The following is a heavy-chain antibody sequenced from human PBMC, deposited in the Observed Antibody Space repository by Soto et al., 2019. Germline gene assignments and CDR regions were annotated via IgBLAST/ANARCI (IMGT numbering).Heavy chain of an antibody. V-gene: IGHV4-34*01. CDR2: INHSGST. CDR3: ARGSCTNGVCYYYCYDGMDV. Sequence: QVQLQQWGAGLLKPSETLSLTCAVYGGSFSGYYWSWIRQPPGKGLEWIGEINHSGSTNYNPALKRRDDISVDKSKKQLYLKLSSVTAADKAVYYCARGSCTNGVCYYYCYDGMDVWGQGTTVTVSS. CDR1: GGSFSGYY. D-gene: IGHD2-8*01. J-gene: IGHJ6*02.